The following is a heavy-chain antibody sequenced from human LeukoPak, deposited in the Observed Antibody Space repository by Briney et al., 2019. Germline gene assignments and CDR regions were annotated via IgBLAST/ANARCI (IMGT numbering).Heavy chain of an antibody. V-gene: IGHV3-9*01. CDR1: GFTFDDYA. CDR2: ISWNSGSI. J-gene: IGHJ5*02. CDR3: ARSDWFDP. Sequence: QTGGSLRLSCAASGFTFDDYAMHWVRQAPGKGLEWVSGISWNSGSIGYADSVKGRFTIPRDNAKNTLYLQMNSLRVEDTAVYYCARSDWFDPWGQGTLVIVSS.